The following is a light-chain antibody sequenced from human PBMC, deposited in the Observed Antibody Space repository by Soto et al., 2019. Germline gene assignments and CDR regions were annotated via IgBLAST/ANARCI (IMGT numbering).Light chain of an antibody. V-gene: IGKV1-5*01. CDR2: EAS. CDR1: QSISNR. CDR3: QHYNIYPRT. Sequence: IQMTQSPSTLSASVGDGVTITCRASQSISNRLAWYQQRPGKAPKYLIYEASTLDSGAPSRFSGSGSGTEFTLSISSLQHDAFATYYAQHYNIYPRTFGNGTKVHI. J-gene: IGKJ1*01.